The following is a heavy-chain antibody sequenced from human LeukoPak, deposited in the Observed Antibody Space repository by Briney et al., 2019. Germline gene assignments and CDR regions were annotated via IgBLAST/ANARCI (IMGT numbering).Heavy chain of an antibody. CDR2: ISWNSGSI. CDR3: AKDKVAARRYYFDY. Sequence: HPGRSLRLSCAASGFTFDDYAMHWVRQAPGKGLEWVSGISWNSGSIGYADSVKGRFTISRDNAKNSLYLQMNSLRAGDTALYYCAKDKVAARRYYFDYWGQGTLVTVSS. J-gene: IGHJ4*02. D-gene: IGHD6-6*01. CDR1: GFTFDDYA. V-gene: IGHV3-9*01.